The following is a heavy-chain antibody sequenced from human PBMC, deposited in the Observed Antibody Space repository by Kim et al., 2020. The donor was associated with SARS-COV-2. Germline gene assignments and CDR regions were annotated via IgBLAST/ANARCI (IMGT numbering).Heavy chain of an antibody. D-gene: IGHD3-9*01. CDR2: ISYDGSNK. V-gene: IGHV3-30*18. CDR3: AKGRYDTFAPPFDY. CDR1: GFTFSSYG. J-gene: IGHJ4*02. Sequence: GGSLRLSCAASGFTFSSYGMHWVRQAPGKGLEWVAVISYDGSNKYYADSVKGRFTISRDNSKNTLYLQMNSLRAEDTAVYYCAKGRYDTFAPPFDYWGQGTLVNVSS.